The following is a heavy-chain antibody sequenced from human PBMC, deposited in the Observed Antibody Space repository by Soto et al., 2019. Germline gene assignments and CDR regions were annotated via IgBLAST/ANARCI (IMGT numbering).Heavy chain of an antibody. D-gene: IGHD6-6*01. CDR2: IYYSGST. CDR3: ARHREGGSSSSGYYYYGMDV. V-gene: IGHV4-39*01. CDR1: GGSISSSSDY. Sequence: SETLSVTCTVSGGSISSSSDYWGWIRQPPGKGLEWIGSIYYSGSTYYNPSLKSRVTISVDTSKNQFSLKLSSVTAADTAVYYCARHREGGSSSSGYYYYGMDVWGKGTTVTVSS. J-gene: IGHJ6*04.